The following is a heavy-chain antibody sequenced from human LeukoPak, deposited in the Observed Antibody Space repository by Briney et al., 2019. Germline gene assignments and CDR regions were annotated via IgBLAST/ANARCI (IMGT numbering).Heavy chain of an antibody. CDR3: AHSPSDAYTNGGRWYFDL. Sequence: SGPTLVKPTQTLTLTCTFSGLSLSANEEGVGWIRQPPGKALEWLALIYWDGDQRYTPSLKDRLTVTKDTSKNQLFLRMTNMDPVDTATYFCAHSPSDAYTNGGRWYFDLWGRGTLVTVSS. D-gene: IGHD2-8*01. CDR1: GLSLSANEEG. V-gene: IGHV2-5*02. J-gene: IGHJ2*01. CDR2: IYWDGDQ.